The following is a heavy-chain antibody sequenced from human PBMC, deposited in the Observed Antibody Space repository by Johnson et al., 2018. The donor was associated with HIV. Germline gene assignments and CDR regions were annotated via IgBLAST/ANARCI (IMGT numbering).Heavy chain of an antibody. D-gene: IGHD1-26*01. CDR1: GFTFSSYD. CDR2: IGTAGDT. V-gene: IGHV3-13*01. CDR3: ARAYSGSYINDAFDI. J-gene: IGHJ3*02. Sequence: MLLVESGGGVVQPGRSLRLSCAASGFTFSSYDMHWVRQAPGKGLEWVSAIGTAGDTYYPGTVKGRFTISRENAKNSLYLQMNSLRAGDTAVYYCARAYSGSYINDAFDIWGQGTMVTVSS.